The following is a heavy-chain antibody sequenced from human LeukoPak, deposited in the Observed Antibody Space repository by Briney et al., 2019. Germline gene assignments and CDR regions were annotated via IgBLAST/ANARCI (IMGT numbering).Heavy chain of an antibody. J-gene: IGHJ5*02. CDR3: ARLLGTHINYFDP. Sequence: SETLSLTCTVSGGSISNSSYYWGWIRQPPGKGLEWIGSIYYSGSTYYNPSLKSRVTITVDTSKNQFSLKLSSVTAADTAVYYCARLLGTHINYFDPWGQGTLVTVSS. D-gene: IGHD2-21*01. CDR1: GGSISNSSYY. CDR2: IYYSGST. V-gene: IGHV4-39*01.